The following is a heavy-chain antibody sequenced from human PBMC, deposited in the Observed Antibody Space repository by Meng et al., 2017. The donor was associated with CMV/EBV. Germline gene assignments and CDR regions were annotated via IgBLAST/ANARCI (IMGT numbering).Heavy chain of an antibody. D-gene: IGHD3-3*01. V-gene: IGHV1-8*01. CDR2: MNPNSGNT. CDR1: GYTFTSYD. Sequence: ASVKVSCKASGYTFTSYDINWVRQATGQGLEWMGWMNPNSGNTGYAQKFQGRVTMTRNTSISTAYMELSSLRSEDTAVYYCARGDYDFWSGYYSWYYYGMDVWGQGTTVIVSS. J-gene: IGHJ6*02. CDR3: ARGDYDFWSGYYSWYYYGMDV.